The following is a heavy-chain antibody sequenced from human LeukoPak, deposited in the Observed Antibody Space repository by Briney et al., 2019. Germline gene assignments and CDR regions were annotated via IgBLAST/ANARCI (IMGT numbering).Heavy chain of an antibody. Sequence: ASVKVSCKASGYTFTGYYMHWVRQAPGQGLEWMGWISAYSGNTNYAQKLLGRVTMTTDTSTSTAYMELRSLRSDDTAVYYCAREGLATLTSEFWGQGTLVTVSS. D-gene: IGHD4-17*01. CDR1: GYTFTGYY. CDR2: ISAYSGNT. J-gene: IGHJ4*02. V-gene: IGHV1-18*04. CDR3: AREGLATLTSEF.